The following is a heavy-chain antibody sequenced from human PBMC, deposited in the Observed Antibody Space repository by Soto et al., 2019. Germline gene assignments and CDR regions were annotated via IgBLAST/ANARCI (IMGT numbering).Heavy chain of an antibody. Sequence: PGGSLRLSCAASGFTFSSYWMHWVRQAPGKGLVWVSRINSDGSSTSYADSVKGRFTISRDNAKNTLYLQMNSLRAEDTAVYYCARGSFLTGYYSPYYYSGMDVWGQGTTVAVPS. CDR2: INSDGSST. J-gene: IGHJ6*02. D-gene: IGHD3-9*01. V-gene: IGHV3-74*01. CDR3: ARGSFLTGYYSPYYYSGMDV. CDR1: GFTFSSYW.